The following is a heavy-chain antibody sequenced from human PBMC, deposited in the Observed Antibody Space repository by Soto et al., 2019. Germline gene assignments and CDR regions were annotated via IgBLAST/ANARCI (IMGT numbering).Heavy chain of an antibody. J-gene: IGHJ4*02. D-gene: IGHD3-22*01. CDR3: ASLYAGYYYDSSGYYFDY. V-gene: IGHV4-31*03. Sequence: LSLTCTVSGGSISSGGYYWSWIRQHPGKGLEWIGYIYYSGSTYYNPSLESRVTISVDTSKSQFSLKLSSVTAADTAVYYCASLYAGYYYDSSGYYFDYWGQGTLVTVSS. CDR1: GGSISSGGYY. CDR2: IYYSGST.